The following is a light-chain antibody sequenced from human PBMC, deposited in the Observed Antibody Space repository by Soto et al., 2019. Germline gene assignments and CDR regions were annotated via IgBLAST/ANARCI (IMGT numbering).Light chain of an antibody. V-gene: IGKV3-20*01. CDR3: HQYGSSPWT. CDR2: GAS. Sequence: EIVLTQSPGTLSLYQGKRATLYCRASQSVSSSSLAWYQQRPGQAPRLLIYGASRRASGIPDRFSGTGTGTDFILTISRLEPEDFAVYYCHQYGSSPWTFGPGTKVEV. J-gene: IGKJ1*01. CDR1: QSVSSSS.